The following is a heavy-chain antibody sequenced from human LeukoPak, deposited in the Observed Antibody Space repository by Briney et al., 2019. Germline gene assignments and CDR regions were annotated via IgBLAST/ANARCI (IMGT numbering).Heavy chain of an antibody. Sequence: GGSLRLSCAASGFSVSSNYMSWVRQAPGKGLEWVSVIYSDGSTYYADSVKGRFTISRDNSKNTLYLQMNSLRAEDTAVYYCAKDLGKDLGLDCWGQGTLVTVSS. CDR2: IYSDGST. CDR3: AKDLGKDLGLDC. CDR1: GFSVSSNY. V-gene: IGHV3-53*01. J-gene: IGHJ4*02.